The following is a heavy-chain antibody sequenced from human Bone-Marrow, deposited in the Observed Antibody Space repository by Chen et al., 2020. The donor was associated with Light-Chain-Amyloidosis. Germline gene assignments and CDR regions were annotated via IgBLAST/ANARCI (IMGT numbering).Heavy chain of an antibody. V-gene: IGHV4-39*07. CDR3: ARVALISVAAAGSWFDP. CDR1: GGPIRSNSYY. Sequence: QLQLQESGPGLVKPSETLSLTCTVSGGPIRSNSYYWGWIRRPPGKGLEWIGGIFYSGITHYNPSLKSRVTISVDTSKNQFSLKLTSVTAADTAVYYCARVALISVAAAGSWFDPWGQGTLVTVSS. J-gene: IGHJ5*02. D-gene: IGHD6-13*01. CDR2: IFYSGIT.